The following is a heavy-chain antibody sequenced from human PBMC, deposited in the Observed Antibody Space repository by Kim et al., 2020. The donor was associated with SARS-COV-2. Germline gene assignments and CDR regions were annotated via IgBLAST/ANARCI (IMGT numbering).Heavy chain of an antibody. D-gene: IGHD1-1*01. Sequence: FADSVKGRFTISRDNFKNTLYLQMNSLRAEATAVYYCAKDPDEGEPTTSDWGPGAPVTVSS. CDR3: AKDPDEGEPTTSD. J-gene: IGHJ4*02. V-gene: IGHV3-23*01.